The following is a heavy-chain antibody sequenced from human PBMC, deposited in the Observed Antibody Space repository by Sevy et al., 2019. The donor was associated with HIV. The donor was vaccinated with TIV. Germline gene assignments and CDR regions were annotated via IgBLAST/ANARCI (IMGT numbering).Heavy chain of an antibody. V-gene: IGHV1-24*01. J-gene: IGHJ4*02. Sequence: ASVKVSCKVSGYTLSQLPMNWVRQAPGKGLEWMGSFDPEDGETSYAQKFQGRVTMTEDRSTDTAYMDLSSLRSEDTAVYYCATTKDYYESSGYPFDYWGQGTLVTVSS. CDR1: GYTLSQLP. CDR2: FDPEDGET. CDR3: ATTKDYYESSGYPFDY. D-gene: IGHD3-22*01.